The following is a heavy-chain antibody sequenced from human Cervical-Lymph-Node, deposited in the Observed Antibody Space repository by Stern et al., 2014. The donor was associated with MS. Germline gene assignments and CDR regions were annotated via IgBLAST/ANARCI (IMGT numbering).Heavy chain of an antibody. Sequence: MQLVESGPGLVKPSGTLSLTCAVSSGSVTSGHWRFLVRQSPWKGLEGVGEIYHTGRTNYNPSLKSRVTISVDKSKNQFSLKLNSVTEADTAVYYCARDPDNRGCFDPWGQGTLVIVSS. D-gene: IGHD1-14*01. CDR1: SGSVTSGHW. CDR2: IYHTGRT. V-gene: IGHV4-4*02. J-gene: IGHJ5*02. CDR3: ARDPDNRGCFDP.